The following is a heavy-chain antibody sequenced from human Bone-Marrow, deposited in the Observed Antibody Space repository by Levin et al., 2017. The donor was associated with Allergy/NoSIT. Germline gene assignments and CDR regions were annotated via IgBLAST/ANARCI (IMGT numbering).Heavy chain of an antibody. Sequence: SVKVSCKASGGTFSSYPISWVRQAPGQGLEWMGRIIPILGIANYAQKFQGRVTITADKSTSTAYMELSSLRSEDTAVYYCARASGYSYADYWGQGTLVTVSS. CDR3: ARASGYSYADY. CDR1: GGTFSSYP. CDR2: IIPILGIA. D-gene: IGHD5-18*01. V-gene: IGHV1-69*04. J-gene: IGHJ4*02.